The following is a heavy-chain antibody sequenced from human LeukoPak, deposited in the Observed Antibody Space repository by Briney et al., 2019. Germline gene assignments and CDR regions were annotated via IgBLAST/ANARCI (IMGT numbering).Heavy chain of an antibody. Sequence: GGSLRLSCAASGFTVSSNYMSWVRQAPGKGLEWGSVIYSGGSTYYADSVKGRFTISRDNSKNTLYLQMNSLRAEDTAVYYCAKDQALYSSSWYLEYFQHWGQGTLVTVSS. J-gene: IGHJ1*01. V-gene: IGHV3-53*01. CDR1: GFTVSSNY. CDR2: IYSGGST. CDR3: AKDQALYSSSWYLEYFQH. D-gene: IGHD6-13*01.